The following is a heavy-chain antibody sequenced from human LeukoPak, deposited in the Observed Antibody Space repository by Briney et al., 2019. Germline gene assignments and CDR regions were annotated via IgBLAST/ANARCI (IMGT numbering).Heavy chain of an antibody. Sequence: GTLSLTCGVSGGFISNTNWWSWVRQPPGQGLEWVGRIKHKVDGGTTDYAAPVKGRFTISRDDSKNTLYLQMNSLKTEDTALYYCTTDERYCGGDCYSDAYDLWGQGTMVTVSS. CDR2: IKHKVDGGTT. CDR3: TTDERYCGGDCYSDAYDL. J-gene: IGHJ3*01. D-gene: IGHD2-21*02. CDR1: GGFISNTNW. V-gene: IGHV3-15*01.